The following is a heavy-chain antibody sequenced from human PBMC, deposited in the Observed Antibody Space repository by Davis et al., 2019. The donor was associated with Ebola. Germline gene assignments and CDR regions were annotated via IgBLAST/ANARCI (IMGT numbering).Heavy chain of an antibody. Sequence: GGSLRLSCAASGFTFSSYEMNWVRQAPGKGLEWVSAISGSGGSTYYADSVKGRFTISRDNSKNTLYLQMNSLRAEDTAVYYCAKDPWVVVVAALFFDYWGQGTLVTVSS. CDR3: AKDPWVVVVAALFFDY. CDR2: ISGSGGST. V-gene: IGHV3-23*01. J-gene: IGHJ4*02. CDR1: GFTFSSYE. D-gene: IGHD2-15*01.